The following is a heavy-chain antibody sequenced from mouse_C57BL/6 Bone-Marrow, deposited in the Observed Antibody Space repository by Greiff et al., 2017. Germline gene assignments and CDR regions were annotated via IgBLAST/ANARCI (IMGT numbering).Heavy chain of an antibody. CDR1: GYAFTNYL. J-gene: IGHJ2*01. CDR3: AREGNADYFDY. Sequence: QVQLQQSGAELVRPGTSVKVSCKASGYAFTNYLIEWVKQRPGQGLEWIGVINPGSGGTNYNETFKGKATLTADKSSSTAYMQLSSLTSEDSAVYFCAREGNADYFDYWGQGTTLTVSS. V-gene: IGHV1-54*01. CDR2: INPGSGGT.